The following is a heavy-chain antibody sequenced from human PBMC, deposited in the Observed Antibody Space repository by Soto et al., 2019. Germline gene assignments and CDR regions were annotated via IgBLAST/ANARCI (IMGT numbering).Heavy chain of an antibody. CDR2: ISAYNGNT. CDR1: GYTSTSYG. V-gene: IGHV1-18*01. J-gene: IGHJ3*02. D-gene: IGHD3-16*01. Sequence: QVQLVQSGAEVKKPGASVKVSCKASGYTSTSYGISWVRQAPGQGLEWMGWISAYNGNTNYAQKLQGRVTMTTDTSTSTAYMELRSLRSDDTAVYYCASLAFGLETLDAFDIWGQGTMVTVSS. CDR3: ASLAFGLETLDAFDI.